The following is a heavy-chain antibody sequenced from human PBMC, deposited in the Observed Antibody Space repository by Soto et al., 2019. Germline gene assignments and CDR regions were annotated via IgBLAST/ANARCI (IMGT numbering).Heavy chain of an antibody. J-gene: IGHJ5*02. CDR3: TTGPYYHGSGSYTNWFDP. D-gene: IGHD3-10*01. CDR2: IKSKTDGGTT. CDR1: GFTFINAW. V-gene: IGHV3-15*07. Sequence: GGSLRLSCAASGFTFINAWMNWVRQAPGKGLEWVGRIKSKTDGGTTDYAAPVKGRFTISRDDSKNTLYLQMNSLKTEDTAVYYCTTGPYYHGSGSYTNWFDPWGQGTLVTVSS.